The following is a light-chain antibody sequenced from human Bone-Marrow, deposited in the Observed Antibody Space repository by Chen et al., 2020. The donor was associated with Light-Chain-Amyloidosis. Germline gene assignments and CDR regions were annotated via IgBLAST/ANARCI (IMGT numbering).Light chain of an antibody. Sequence: SYELTQPPSVLVSPAQTARTTSSGDDLPTQYAYCYQHKPGQAPVLVIHRDTERPPRISERFSGSSSRTTATLTISGVQAEDEADYHCQSADSSGTYEVIFGGGTKLTVL. V-gene: IGLV3-25*03. CDR1: DLPTQY. CDR3: QSADSSGTYEVI. J-gene: IGLJ2*01. CDR2: RDT.